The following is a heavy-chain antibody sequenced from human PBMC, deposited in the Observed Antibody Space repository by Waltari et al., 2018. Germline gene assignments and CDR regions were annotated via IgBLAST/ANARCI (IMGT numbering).Heavy chain of an antibody. CDR2: ISHTSKTI. D-gene: IGHD6-19*01. CDR3: LYNTGWIFHY. J-gene: IGHJ4*02. CDR1: GFAFSDSA. V-gene: IGHV3-48*01. Sequence: EVQLMQSGGGLVQPGGSLTLSCTASGFAFSDSAMNWVRQAPGRGLEWLSYISHTSKTIYYADSVKGRLTVSRDNAKNSLYLQMNSLRAEDTAVYYCLYNTGWIFHYWGQGTLVTVSS.